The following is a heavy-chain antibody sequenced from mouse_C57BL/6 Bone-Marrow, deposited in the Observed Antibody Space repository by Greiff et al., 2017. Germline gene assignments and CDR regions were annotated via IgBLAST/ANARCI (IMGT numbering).Heavy chain of an antibody. CDR3: AIFITAVVRYFDV. J-gene: IGHJ1*03. D-gene: IGHD1-1*01. CDR1: GYSFTGYY. V-gene: IGHV1-42*01. Sequence: EVQLQQSGPELVKPGASVKISCKASGYSFTGYYMNWVKQSPEKSLEWIGEINPSTGGTTYNQKFKAKATLTVDKSSSTAYMQLSSLTSEDSAVYYCAIFITAVVRYFDVWGTGTTVTVSS. CDR2: INPSTGGT.